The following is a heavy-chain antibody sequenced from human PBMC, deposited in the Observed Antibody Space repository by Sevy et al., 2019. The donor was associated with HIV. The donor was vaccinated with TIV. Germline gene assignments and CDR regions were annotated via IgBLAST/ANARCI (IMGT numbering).Heavy chain of an antibody. V-gene: IGHV3-30*18. Sequence: GGSLRLSCTASEFTFSTYDIHWVRQAPGKGLEWVAIISYDGNYRYYSDSVRGRFSMSRDNSKNTAYLQMSGLSVEDTAVYYCAKNRPPGGSYFSRHGMDVWGRGTTVTVSS. CDR3: AKNRPPGGSYFSRHGMDV. D-gene: IGHD1-26*01. J-gene: IGHJ6*02. CDR2: ISYDGNYR. CDR1: EFTFSTYD.